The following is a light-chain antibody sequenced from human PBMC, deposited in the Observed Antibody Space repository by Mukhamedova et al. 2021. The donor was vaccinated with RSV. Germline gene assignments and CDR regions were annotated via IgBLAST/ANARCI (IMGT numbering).Light chain of an antibody. CDR3: SSYTTIGTHV. CDR1: GSDIGAYTF. Sequence: ISCTGTGSDIGAYTFVSWYQHHPGKAPKLIIYGVSLRPSGASSRFSGSKSGNTASLTISGLQAEDEADYYCSSYTTIGTHVFVTG. CDR2: GVS. V-gene: IGLV2-14*01. J-gene: IGLJ1*01.